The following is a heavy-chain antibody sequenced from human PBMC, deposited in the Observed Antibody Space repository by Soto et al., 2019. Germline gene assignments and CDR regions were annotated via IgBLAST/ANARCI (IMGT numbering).Heavy chain of an antibody. CDR3: ARDPYGYYYYMDV. D-gene: IGHD2-8*01. J-gene: IGHJ6*03. Sequence: EVQLVESGGGLVQPGGSLRLSCAVSGFTVSSNFMSWVRQAPGKGLEWVSVIYSGGSTYYADSVKGRFTISRDISKYTLYLQMNSLRAEDTAVYYCARDPYGYYYYMDVWGRGTTVTVSS. CDR1: GFTVSSNF. V-gene: IGHV3-66*01. CDR2: IYSGGST.